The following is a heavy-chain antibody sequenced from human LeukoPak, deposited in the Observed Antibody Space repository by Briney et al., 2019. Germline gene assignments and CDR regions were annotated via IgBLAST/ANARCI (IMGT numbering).Heavy chain of an antibody. V-gene: IGHV3-33*01. Sequence: GGSLRLSCAASGFTFSSYGMHWVRQAPGKGLEWVAVIWYDGSNKYYADSVKGRFTISRDNSKNTLYLQMNSLRAEDTAVYYCARDYINLVRGPFDYWGQGTLVTVSS. CDR1: GFTFSSYG. CDR3: ARDYINLVRGPFDY. J-gene: IGHJ4*02. CDR2: IWYDGSNK. D-gene: IGHD3-10*01.